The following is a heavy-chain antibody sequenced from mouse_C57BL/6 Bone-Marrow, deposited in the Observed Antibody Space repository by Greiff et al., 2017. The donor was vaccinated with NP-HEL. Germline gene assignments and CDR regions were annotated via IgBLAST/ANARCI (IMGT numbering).Heavy chain of an antibody. CDR1: GFSLTSYG. J-gene: IGHJ4*01. D-gene: IGHD2-3*01. CDR3: AMDGYQFFYYAMDY. CDR2: IWGDGST. Sequence: QVQLKESGPGLVAPSQSLSITCTVSGFSLTSYGVRWVRQPPGKGLEWLGVIWGDGSTNYHSALISRLCISTDNSKSQDFLKLNSLQTDDTATYYCAMDGYQFFYYAMDYGGQGTAVTGSA. V-gene: IGHV2-3*01.